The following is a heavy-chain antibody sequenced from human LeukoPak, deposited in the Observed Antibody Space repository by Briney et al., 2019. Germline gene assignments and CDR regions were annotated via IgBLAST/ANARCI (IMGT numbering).Heavy chain of an antibody. CDR1: GYTSTSYD. CDR2: MNPNSGNT. CDR3: AIGQQLVRGAFDI. D-gene: IGHD6-13*01. J-gene: IGHJ3*02. V-gene: IGHV1-8*01. Sequence: GASVKVSCKASGYTSTSYDINWVRQATGQGLEWMGWMNPNSGNTGYARKFQGRVTMTRNTSISTAYMELSSLRSEDTAVYYCAIGQQLVRGAFDIWGQGTMVTVSS.